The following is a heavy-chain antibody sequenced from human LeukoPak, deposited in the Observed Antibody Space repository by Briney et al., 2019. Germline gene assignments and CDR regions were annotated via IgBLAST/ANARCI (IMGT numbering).Heavy chain of an antibody. J-gene: IGHJ4*02. CDR1: GYSFTSYW. CDR3: ARYTDLYYFDY. D-gene: IGHD1-1*01. CDR2: IYPGDSDT. Sequence: GESLKISCKGSGYSFTSYWIGWVRQMPGKGLEWMGIIYPGDSDTRNSPSFQGQVTISADKSISTAYLQWSSLNTSDTAIYYCARYTDLYYFDYWGQGTLVTVSS. V-gene: IGHV5-51*01.